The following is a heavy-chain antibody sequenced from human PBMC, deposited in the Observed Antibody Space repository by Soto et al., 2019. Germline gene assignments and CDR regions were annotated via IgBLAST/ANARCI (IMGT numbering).Heavy chain of an antibody. V-gene: IGHV3-64D*06. D-gene: IGHD6-6*01. J-gene: IGHJ5*02. CDR1: GFTFSSYA. CDR2: ISSNGGST. CDR3: VKGIAARPNNWFDT. Sequence: XESLILSFSVSGFTFSSYAMHWVRQAPGKGLEYVSAISSNGGSTYYADSVKGRFTISRDNSKNTLYLQMRSLRAEDTAVYYCVKGIAARPNNWFDTWGQGTLVTVSP.